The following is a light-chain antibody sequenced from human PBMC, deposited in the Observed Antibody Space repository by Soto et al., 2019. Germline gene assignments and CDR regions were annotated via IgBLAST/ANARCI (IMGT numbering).Light chain of an antibody. V-gene: IGLV2-14*01. CDR2: DVG. CDR3: SSYTSSTRHV. J-gene: IGLJ1*01. Sequence: QSVLTQPASVSGSPGQSITISCTGTSSDVGGYNYVSWYQQHPGKAPKLMIYDVGNRPSGVSNRFSGSKSGNTASLTISGLQAEDEADYYCSSYTSSTRHVFGTGTKVTVL. CDR1: SSDVGGYNY.